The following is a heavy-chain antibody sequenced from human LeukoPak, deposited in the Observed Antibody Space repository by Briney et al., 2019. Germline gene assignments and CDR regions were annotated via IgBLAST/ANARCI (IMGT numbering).Heavy chain of an antibody. CDR1: GFTFSSYG. Sequence: GGSLRLSCAASGFTFSSYGVHWVRQAPGKGLEWVAFIRYDGSNKYYADSVKGRFTISRDNSKNTLYLQMNSLRAEDTAVYYCAKDLAAAGTENYWGQGTLVTVSS. CDR3: AKDLAAAGTENY. J-gene: IGHJ4*02. D-gene: IGHD6-13*01. V-gene: IGHV3-30*02. CDR2: IRYDGSNK.